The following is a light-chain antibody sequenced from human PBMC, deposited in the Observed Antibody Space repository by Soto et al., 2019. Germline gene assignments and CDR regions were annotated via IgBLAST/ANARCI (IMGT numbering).Light chain of an antibody. CDR3: SSYTSSSTPYV. Sequence: QSVLTQPASVSGSPGQSITISCTGTSXDVGGYNYVSWYQQHPGKAPKLMIYEVSNRPSGASNRFSGSKSGNTASLTISGLQAEDEADYYCSSYTSSSTPYVFGTGTKVTVL. V-gene: IGLV2-14*01. CDR2: EVS. J-gene: IGLJ1*01. CDR1: SXDVGGYNY.